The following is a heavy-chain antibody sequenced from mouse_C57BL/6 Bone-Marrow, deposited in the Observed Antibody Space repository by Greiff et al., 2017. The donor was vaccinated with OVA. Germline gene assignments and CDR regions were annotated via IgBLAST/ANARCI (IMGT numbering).Heavy chain of an antibody. CDR2: IDPSDSYT. V-gene: IGHV1-69*01. CDR3: ARCGDCWYVDV. CDR1: GYTFTSYW. J-gene: IGHJ1*03. Sequence: QVQLQQPGAELVMPGASVKLSCKASGYTFTSYWMHWVKQRPGQGLEWIGEIDPSDSYTNYNQKFKGKSTLTVDKSSSTAYMQRSSLTSEDSAVYYFARCGDCWYVDVWGTGTTVTVSS. D-gene: IGHD3-3*01.